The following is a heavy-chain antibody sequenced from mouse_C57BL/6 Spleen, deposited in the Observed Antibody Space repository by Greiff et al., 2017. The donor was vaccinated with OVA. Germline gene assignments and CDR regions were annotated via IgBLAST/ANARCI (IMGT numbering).Heavy chain of an antibody. D-gene: IGHD1-1*01. V-gene: IGHV1-64*01. CDR1: GYTFTSYW. Sequence: QVQLQQPGAELVKPGASVKLSCKASGYTFTSYWMHWVKQRPGQGLEWIGMIHPNSGSTNYNEKFKSKATLTVDKSSSTAYMQLSSLTSEDSAVYYCARGRDYYGSSWGFAYWGQGTLVTVSA. CDR3: ARGRDYYGSSWGFAY. J-gene: IGHJ3*01. CDR2: IHPNSGST.